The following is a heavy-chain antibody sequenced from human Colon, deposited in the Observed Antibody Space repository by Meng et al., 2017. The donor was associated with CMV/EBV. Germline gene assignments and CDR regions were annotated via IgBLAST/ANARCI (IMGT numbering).Heavy chain of an antibody. V-gene: IGHV3-21*04. J-gene: IGHJ4*02. D-gene: IGHD6-6*01. CDR2: ISSSSSYI. Sequence: GESLKISCAASGFTFSSYSMNWVRQAPGKGLEWVSSISSSSSYIYYADSVKGRFTISRDNAKNSLYLQMNSLRDDDTAMYYCVRGSDFDNWGQGTLVTVSS. CDR1: GFTFSSYS. CDR3: VRGSDFDN.